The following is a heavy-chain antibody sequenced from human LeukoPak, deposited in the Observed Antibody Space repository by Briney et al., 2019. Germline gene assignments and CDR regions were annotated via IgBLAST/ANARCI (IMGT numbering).Heavy chain of an antibody. D-gene: IGHD2-2*01. CDR1: GFTFSSYG. V-gene: IGHV3-33*06. J-gene: IGHJ6*03. CDR3: AKHQRDIVVVPAGVGYYMDV. CDR2: IWYDGSNK. Sequence: GGSLRLSCAASGFTFSSYGMHWVRQAPGKGLEWVAVIWYDGSNKYYADSVKGRFTISRDNSKNTLYLQMNSLRAEDTAVYYCAKHQRDIVVVPAGVGYYMDVWGKGTTVTVSS.